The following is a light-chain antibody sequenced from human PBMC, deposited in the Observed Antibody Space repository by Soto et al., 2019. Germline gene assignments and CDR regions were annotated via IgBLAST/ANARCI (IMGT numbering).Light chain of an antibody. Sequence: IVMTQSPAPLSVSQGERATLSCRASQSVSSNLAWYQQKPGQAPRLLIYGASNRATGIPDRFSGSGSGTDFTLTISRLEPEDFAVYYCQQYGSSGTFGQGTKVDIK. J-gene: IGKJ1*01. CDR3: QQYGSSGT. V-gene: IGKV3-20*01. CDR1: QSVSSN. CDR2: GAS.